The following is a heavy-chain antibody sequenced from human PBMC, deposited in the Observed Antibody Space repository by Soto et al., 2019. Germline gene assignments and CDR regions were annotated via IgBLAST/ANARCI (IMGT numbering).Heavy chain of an antibody. D-gene: IGHD3-10*01. CDR3: ARRITMVRGPYYYYGRDV. CDR1: GFTFSSHA. Sequence: EVQLVESGGGLVQPGGSLRLSCAGSGFTFSSHAMTWVRQAPGKGLEWVSFISSTSSTKDYADSVKGRFTISRDNAKNSVYLQMNSRRDGDTAGYYCARRITMVRGPYYYYGRDVWGQGTTVTVSS. J-gene: IGHJ6*02. CDR2: ISSTSSTK. V-gene: IGHV3-48*02.